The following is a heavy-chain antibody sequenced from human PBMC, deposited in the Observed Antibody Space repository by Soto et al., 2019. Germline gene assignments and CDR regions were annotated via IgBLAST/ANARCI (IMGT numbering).Heavy chain of an antibody. CDR2: IGSCISTI. Sequence: WGSLRLSCAASGFTFSSYSMNWVRQAPVNGLEFVSYIGSCISTIYYADSVKGRFTISRYNTKNSLYLQMNSLRAEYTAVYYCARDGIFSFDYWGQGTMVTVSS. CDR1: GFTFSSYS. J-gene: IGHJ4*02. CDR3: ARDGIFSFDY. V-gene: IGHV3-48*01. D-gene: IGHD1-20*01.